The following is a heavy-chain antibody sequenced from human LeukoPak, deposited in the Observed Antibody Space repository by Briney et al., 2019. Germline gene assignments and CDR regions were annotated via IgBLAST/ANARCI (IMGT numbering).Heavy chain of an antibody. J-gene: IGHJ6*04. CDR2: VFYDGST. CDR1: SGSISSHH. Sequence: PSETLSLTCTVSSGSISSHHWTWIRQPPGKGLEYIGYVFYDGSTNYNPSLKSRVTISVDTSKNQFSLKLSSVTPADTAVYCCASGIAAQAGSFFYYYFIDVWAKGTTVTVSS. CDR3: ASGIAAQAGSFFYYYFIDV. V-gene: IGHV4-59*11. D-gene: IGHD6-6*01.